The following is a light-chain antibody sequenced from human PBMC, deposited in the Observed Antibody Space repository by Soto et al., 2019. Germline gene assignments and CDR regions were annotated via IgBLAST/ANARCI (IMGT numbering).Light chain of an antibody. V-gene: IGKV1-12*01. CDR2: GAS. J-gene: IGKJ5*01. CDR1: HITSW. CDR3: QQANSFPNT. Sequence: DIQMTQSPSTLSASVGDRVTITFRASHITSWLAWYQQKPGKAPTRLIHGASSLQSGVPSRYSGSGHGTDFTLTISSLQPEDFATYYCQQANSFPNTFGQGTRLEIK.